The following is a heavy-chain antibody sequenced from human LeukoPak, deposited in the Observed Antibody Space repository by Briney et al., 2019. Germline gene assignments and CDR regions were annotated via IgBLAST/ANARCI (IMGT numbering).Heavy chain of an antibody. Sequence: AGGSLRLSCAASGLTFSSSAMSWVRQAPGKGLEWVSAISNNGGYTYYADSVQGRFTISRDNSKSTLCLQMNSLRAEDTAVYYCAKQLGYCSDGSCYFPYWGQGTLVTVSS. J-gene: IGHJ4*02. CDR3: AKQLGYCSDGSCYFPY. CDR1: GLTFSSSA. CDR2: ISNNGGYT. D-gene: IGHD2-15*01. V-gene: IGHV3-23*01.